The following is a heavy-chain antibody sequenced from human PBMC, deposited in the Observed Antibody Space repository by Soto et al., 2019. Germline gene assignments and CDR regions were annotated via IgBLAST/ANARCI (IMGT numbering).Heavy chain of an antibody. V-gene: IGHV3-21*01. J-gene: IGHJ5*01. CDR1: GFTFSSYS. CDR2: ISSSSSYV. CDR3: ARDRHETTALAPYNWFES. Sequence: EVQLVESGGGLVKPGGSLRLSCAASGFTFSSYSMNWVRQAPGKGLEWVSSISSSSSYVYYADSVKGRFTISRDNAKNSLYLQTNSLTAEDTAVYYCARDRHETTALAPYNWFESWGQGTLVTVSS. D-gene: IGHD1-1*01.